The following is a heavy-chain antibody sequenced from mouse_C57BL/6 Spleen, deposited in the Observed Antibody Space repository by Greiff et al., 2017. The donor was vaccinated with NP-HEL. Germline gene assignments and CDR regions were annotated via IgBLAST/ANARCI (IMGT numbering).Heavy chain of an antibody. CDR3: ARWGGAQALSSYAMDY. D-gene: IGHD3-2*02. V-gene: IGHV1-61*01. J-gene: IGHJ4*01. Sequence: QVQLQQPGAELVRPGSSVKLSCKASGYTFTSYWMDWVKQRPGQGLEWIGNIYPSDSETHYNQKFKDKATLTVDKSSSTAYMQLSSLTSEDSAVYYCARWGGAQALSSYAMDYWGQGTSVTVSS. CDR2: IYPSDSET. CDR1: GYTFTSYW.